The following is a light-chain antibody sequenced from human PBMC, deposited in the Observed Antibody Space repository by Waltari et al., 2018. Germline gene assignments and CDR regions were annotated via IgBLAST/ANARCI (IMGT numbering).Light chain of an antibody. CDR3: MQGTHWPYS. CDR2: KIS. Sequence: DIVMTQSPLSLPVTLGQPASISCRSSQSVVYRDGNLYLNWCHQRPGLSPRRLIYKISNRDSGVPDRFSGSGSGTDFTLKISRVEAEDVGVYYCMQGTHWPYSFGQGTKLEIK. J-gene: IGKJ2*03. CDR1: QSVVYRDGNLY. V-gene: IGKV2-30*01.